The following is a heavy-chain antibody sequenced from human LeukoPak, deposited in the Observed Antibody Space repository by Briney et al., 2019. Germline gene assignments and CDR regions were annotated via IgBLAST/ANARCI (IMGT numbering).Heavy chain of an antibody. J-gene: IGHJ3*02. Sequence: SETLSLTCTVSGGSISSSSYYWGWIRQPPGKGLEWIGSIYYSGSTYYNPSLKSRVTISVDTSKNQISLKLSSVTAADTAVYYCARGGEDAYYYDLWAFDIWGQGTMVTVSS. CDR1: GGSISSSSYY. V-gene: IGHV4-39*07. CDR3: ARGGEDAYYYDLWAFDI. D-gene: IGHD3-22*01. CDR2: IYYSGST.